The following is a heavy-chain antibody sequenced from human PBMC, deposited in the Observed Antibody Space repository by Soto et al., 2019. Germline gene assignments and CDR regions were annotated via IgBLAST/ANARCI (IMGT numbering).Heavy chain of an antibody. D-gene: IGHD6-13*01. CDR1: GGSFSGYY. CDR3: VRAKRGIAAAGDFDY. CDR2: INHSGST. V-gene: IGHV4-34*01. Sequence: QVQLQQWGAGLLKPSETLSLTCAVYGGSFSGYYWSWIRQPPGKGLEWIGEINHSGSTNYNPSLKSRVTISVDTSKNQFSLKLSSVTAADTAVYYCVRAKRGIAAAGDFDYWGQGTLVTVSS. J-gene: IGHJ4*02.